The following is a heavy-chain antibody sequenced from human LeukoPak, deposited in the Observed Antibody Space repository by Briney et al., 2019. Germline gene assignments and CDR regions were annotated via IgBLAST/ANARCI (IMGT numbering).Heavy chain of an antibody. CDR2: ISGSGGST. J-gene: IGHJ4*02. D-gene: IGHD6-6*01. V-gene: IGHV3-23*01. CDR3: AKEGYSSSLNTFFDY. Sequence: GGSLRLSCAASGFTFSSYAMNWVRQAPGKGLEWVSGISGSGGSTYYADSVKGRFTISRDNSKNTLYLQMNSLRAEDTAVYYCAKEGYSSSLNTFFDYWGQGTLVTVSS. CDR1: GFTFSSYA.